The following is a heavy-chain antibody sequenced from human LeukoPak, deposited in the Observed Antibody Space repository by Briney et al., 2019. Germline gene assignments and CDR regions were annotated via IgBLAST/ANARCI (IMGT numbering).Heavy chain of an antibody. V-gene: IGHV1-2*02. Sequence: GASVKVSCKASGYTFTGHYMHWVRQAPGQGLEWMGWINPNSGGTNYAQKFQGRVTMTRDTSISTAYMELSRPRSDDTAVYYCARDIAAAEYMDVWGKGTTVTVSS. CDR2: INPNSGGT. CDR1: GYTFTGHY. CDR3: ARDIAAAEYMDV. D-gene: IGHD6-13*01. J-gene: IGHJ6*03.